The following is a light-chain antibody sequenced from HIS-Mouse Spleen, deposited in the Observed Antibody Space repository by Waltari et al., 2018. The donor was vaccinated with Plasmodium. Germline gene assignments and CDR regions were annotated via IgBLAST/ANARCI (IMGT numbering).Light chain of an antibody. CDR3: SSYAGSNNLV. V-gene: IGLV2-8*01. J-gene: IGLJ2*01. Sequence: QSALTQPPSASGSPGQSVTIPCTGTSRAVGGLNYFSWYQQHPGKAPKLMIYEVSKRPSGVPDRFSGSKSGNTASLTVSGLQAEDEADYYCSSYAGSNNLVFGGGTKLTVL. CDR1: SRAVGGLNY. CDR2: EVS.